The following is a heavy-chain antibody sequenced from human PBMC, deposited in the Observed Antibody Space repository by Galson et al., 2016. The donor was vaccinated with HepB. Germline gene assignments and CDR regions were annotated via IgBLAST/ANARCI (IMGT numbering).Heavy chain of an antibody. Sequence: SVKVSCKASGYTFASSGISWVRQAPGQGLEWMGWLSPYSGNTNYAQKFQGRVTMTTDTTTRTAYMELGSLRSDDTAVYYCARRNDYMDIWGQGTMVTVSS. CDR2: LSPYSGNT. J-gene: IGHJ3*02. CDR1: GYTFASSG. V-gene: IGHV1-18*04. D-gene: IGHD1-1*01. CDR3: ARRNDYMDI.